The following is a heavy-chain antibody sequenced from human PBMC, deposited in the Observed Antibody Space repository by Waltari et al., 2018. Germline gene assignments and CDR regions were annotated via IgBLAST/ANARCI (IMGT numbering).Heavy chain of an antibody. D-gene: IGHD4-17*01. Sequence: EVQLVESGGGLVQPGGSLRLSCAASGFTFSSYWMSWVRQAPGKGLEWVANIKQDGSEKYYGDSVKGRFTISRDNAKNSLYLQMNSLRAEDTAVYYCARVPVSTVTTGWYFDLWGRGTLVTVSS. CDR2: IKQDGSEK. V-gene: IGHV3-7*03. J-gene: IGHJ2*01. CDR3: ARVPVSTVTTGWYFDL. CDR1: GFTFSSYW.